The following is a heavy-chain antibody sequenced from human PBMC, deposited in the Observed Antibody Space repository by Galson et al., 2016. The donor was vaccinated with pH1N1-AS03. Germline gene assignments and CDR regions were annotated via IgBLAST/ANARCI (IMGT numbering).Heavy chain of an antibody. V-gene: IGHV3-11*06. Sequence: SLRLSCAASGFTFSDYYITWIRQAPGKGLEWLSYISRSNLYTNYADSVKGRFTISRDNANNSLWLQMNSLTVADAAVYYCARGLRRSSEVGSICFDPWGQGTLVTVSS. CDR1: GFTFSDYY. D-gene: IGHD1-26*01. J-gene: IGHJ5*02. CDR2: ISRSNLYT. CDR3: ARGLRRSSEVGSICFDP.